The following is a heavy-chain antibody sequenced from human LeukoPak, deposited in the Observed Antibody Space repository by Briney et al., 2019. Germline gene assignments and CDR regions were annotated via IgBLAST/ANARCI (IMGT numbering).Heavy chain of an antibody. CDR2: IKQDGSEK. D-gene: IGHD3-10*01. J-gene: IGHJ6*03. CDR3: ARAGDPEPIYYYYYMDV. V-gene: IGHV3-7*01. CDR1: GFTFSSYW. Sequence: GSLRLSCAASGFTFSSYWMSWVRQAPGKGLEWVANIKQDGSEKYYVDSVKGRFTISRDNAKNSLYLQMNSLRAEDTAVYYCARAGDPEPIYYYYYMDVWGKGTTDTVSS.